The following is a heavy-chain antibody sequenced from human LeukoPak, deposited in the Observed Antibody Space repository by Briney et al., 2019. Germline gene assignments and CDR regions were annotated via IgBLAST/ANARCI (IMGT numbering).Heavy chain of an antibody. D-gene: IGHD2-15*01. CDR2: ISAYNGNT. Sequence: ASVKLSCKASGYTFTSYGISWVRQAPGQGLEWMGWISAYNGNTNYAQKLQGRVTMTTDTSTSTAYMELRSLRSDDTAVYYCARQMGYCSGGSCYRGFDYWGQGTLVTVSS. J-gene: IGHJ4*02. V-gene: IGHV1-18*01. CDR1: GYTFTSYG. CDR3: ARQMGYCSGGSCYRGFDY.